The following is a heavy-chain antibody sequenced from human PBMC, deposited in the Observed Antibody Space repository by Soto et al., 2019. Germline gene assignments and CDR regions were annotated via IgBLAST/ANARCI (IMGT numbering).Heavy chain of an antibody. Sequence: LETLSLTCTVSGGSISSSSYYWGWIRQPPGKGLEWIGSIYYSGSTYYNPSLKSRVTISVDTSKNQFSLKLSSVTAADTAVYYCARHAITIFGVVIINWFDPWGQGTLVT. D-gene: IGHD3-3*01. CDR2: IYYSGST. CDR3: ARHAITIFGVVIINWFDP. CDR1: GGSISSSSYY. J-gene: IGHJ5*02. V-gene: IGHV4-39*01.